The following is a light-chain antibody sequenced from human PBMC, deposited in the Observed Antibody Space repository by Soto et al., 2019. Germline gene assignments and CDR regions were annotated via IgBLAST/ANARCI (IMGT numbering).Light chain of an antibody. Sequence: EILLTQSPCTLSLSPGERATLSCRASQSVSENYLAWYQQKPGQAPRLLVSAASSRATGIPDRFSGSGSGTDFTLTISRLEPEDFAVYYCQQYGTSPWTFGQGTKVDIK. V-gene: IGKV3-20*01. CDR2: AAS. CDR3: QQYGTSPWT. CDR1: QSVSENY. J-gene: IGKJ1*01.